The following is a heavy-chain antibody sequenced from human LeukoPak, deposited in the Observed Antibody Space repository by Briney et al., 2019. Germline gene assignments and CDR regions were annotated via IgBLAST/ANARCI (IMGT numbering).Heavy chain of an antibody. V-gene: IGHV4-34*01. CDR3: ASTHERGSLSDY. CDR2: INHSGST. CDR1: GGSFSGYY. D-gene: IGHD3-16*01. Sequence: SETLSLTCAVYGGSFSGYYWSWIRQPPGKGLEWIGEINHSGSTNYNPSLKSRVTISVDTSKNQFSLKLSSVTAADTAVYYCASTHERGSLSDYWGQGTLVTVSS. J-gene: IGHJ4*02.